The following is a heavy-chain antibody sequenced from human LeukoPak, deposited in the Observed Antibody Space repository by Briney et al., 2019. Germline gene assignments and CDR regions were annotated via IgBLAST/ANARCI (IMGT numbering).Heavy chain of an antibody. D-gene: IGHD2-8*01. Sequence: ASVKVSCKASGYTFTSYGISWVRQAPGQGLEWMGSISAYNGNTNYAQKLQGRVTMTTDTSTTTAYVEIRSLTSEDTATYYCAKAMYASSSAVDWGQGTLVTVS. CDR2: ISAYNGNT. CDR1: GYTFTSYG. J-gene: IGHJ4*02. V-gene: IGHV1-18*01. CDR3: AKAMYASSSAVD.